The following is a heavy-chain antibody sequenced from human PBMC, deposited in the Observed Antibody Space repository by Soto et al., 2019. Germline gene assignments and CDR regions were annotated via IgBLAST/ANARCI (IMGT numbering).Heavy chain of an antibody. Sequence: QVQLVQSGAEVKKPGASVKVSCKASGYTFTSYYMHWVRQAPGQGLEWMGIINPSGGSTSYAQKFQGRVTMTRDTSTSTVYMELSSLRSEDTAVYYCARSAMAGDYYYYGMDVWGRGTTVTVSS. D-gene: IGHD6-19*01. CDR2: INPSGGST. J-gene: IGHJ6*02. V-gene: IGHV1-46*01. CDR3: ARSAMAGDYYYYGMDV. CDR1: GYTFTSYY.